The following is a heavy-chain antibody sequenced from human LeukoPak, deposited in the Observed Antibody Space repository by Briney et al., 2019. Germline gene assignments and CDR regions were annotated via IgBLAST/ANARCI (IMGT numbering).Heavy chain of an antibody. J-gene: IGHJ6*03. CDR1: GGSISYYY. Sequence: SETLSLTCTVSGGSISYYYWSWIRQSPGKGLEWIGYIYYSGSTDYNPSLKSRVTISVDTSKNHFSLKLSSVTAADTAVYYCARGRNRDSSGYYYVAPYYYYMDVWGKGTTVTVSS. V-gene: IGHV4-59*12. CDR2: IYYSGST. D-gene: IGHD3-22*01. CDR3: ARGRNRDSSGYYYVAPYYYYMDV.